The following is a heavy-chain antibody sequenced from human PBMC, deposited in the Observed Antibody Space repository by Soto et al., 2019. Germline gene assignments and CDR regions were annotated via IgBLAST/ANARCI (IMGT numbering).Heavy chain of an antibody. J-gene: IGHJ4*02. Sequence: GGSLRLSCAASGFTFSSYAMSWVRQAPGKGLEWVSAISGSGGSTYYADSVKGRFTISRDNSKDTLDLQMNSLRAEDTAVYYCARDREQWLVGYYFDYWGQGTLVTVSS. CDR3: ARDREQWLVGYYFDY. CDR2: ISGSGGST. V-gene: IGHV3-23*01. CDR1: GFTFSSYA. D-gene: IGHD6-19*01.